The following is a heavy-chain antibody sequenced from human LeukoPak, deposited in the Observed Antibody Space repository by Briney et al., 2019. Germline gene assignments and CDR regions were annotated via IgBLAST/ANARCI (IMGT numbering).Heavy chain of an antibody. CDR3: ARDRRGIAADGRTYYYYMDV. CDR2: VYNSGGT. J-gene: IGHJ6*03. V-gene: IGHV4-59*01. Sequence: SETLSLTCTVSGGSMGTYYWSWIRQPPGKGLEWIGYVYNSGGTNYNPSLKSRVTISVDTSKNQFSLKLTSVTAADTAVYYCARDRRGIAADGRTYYYYMDVWGKGTTVTISS. CDR1: GGSMGTYY. D-gene: IGHD6-13*01.